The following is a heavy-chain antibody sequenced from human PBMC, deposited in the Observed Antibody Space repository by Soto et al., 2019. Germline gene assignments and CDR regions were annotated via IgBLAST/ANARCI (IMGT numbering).Heavy chain of an antibody. V-gene: IGHV3-30*03. CDR3: ACGGDVPAQYAY. Sequence: GGSLRLSCAASGFTFSSYGMHWVRQAPGKGLEWVAVISYDGSNKYYADSVKGRFTISRDNSKNTLYLQMNSLRAEDTAVYYCACGGDVPAQYAYWGQGTLVTVSS. J-gene: IGHJ4*02. D-gene: IGHD2-21*02. CDR2: ISYDGSNK. CDR1: GFTFSSYG.